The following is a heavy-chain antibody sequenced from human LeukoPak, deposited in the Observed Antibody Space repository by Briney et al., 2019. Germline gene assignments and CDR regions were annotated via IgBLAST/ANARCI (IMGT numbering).Heavy chain of an antibody. J-gene: IGHJ6*02. CDR1: GGSISSYY. CDR3: ARHIRPSEAAAGIYYYYGMDV. D-gene: IGHD6-13*01. CDR2: IYYSGST. V-gene: IGHV4-59*08. Sequence: KASETLSLTCTVSGGSISSYYWSWIRQPPGKGLEWIGYIYYSGSTNYNPSLKSRVTISVDTSKNQFSLKLSSVTAADTAVYYCARHIRPSEAAAGIYYYYGMDVWGQGTTVTVSS.